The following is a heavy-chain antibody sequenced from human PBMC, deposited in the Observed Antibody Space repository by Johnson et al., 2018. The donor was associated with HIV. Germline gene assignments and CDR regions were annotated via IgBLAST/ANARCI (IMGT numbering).Heavy chain of an antibody. CDR3: AKELADSSGYYAYSFDI. Sequence: VLLVESGGGVVQPGRSLRLSCAASGFTFCSYWMSWVRQAPGKGLEWVANIKQDGSNKYYADSVKGRFTISRDNSKNTLYLQMNSLRAEDTAVYYFAKELADSSGYYAYSFDIWGQGTMVTVSS. D-gene: IGHD3-22*01. CDR1: GFTFCSYW. V-gene: IGHV3-7*01. CDR2: IKQDGSNK. J-gene: IGHJ3*02.